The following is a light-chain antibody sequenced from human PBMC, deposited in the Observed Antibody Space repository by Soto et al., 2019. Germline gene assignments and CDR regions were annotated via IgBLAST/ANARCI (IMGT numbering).Light chain of an antibody. CDR3: CSYAGSYTEV. V-gene: IGLV2-11*01. Sequence: QSVLTQPRSVSGSPGQSVTISCTGTSSDVGGYNYVSWFQQLPGKAPKLMIYDVSKRASGVPDRFSGSKSGNTASLTISGLQAEDEADYYCCSYAGSYTEVFGTGTKVTVL. J-gene: IGLJ1*01. CDR2: DVS. CDR1: SSDVGGYNY.